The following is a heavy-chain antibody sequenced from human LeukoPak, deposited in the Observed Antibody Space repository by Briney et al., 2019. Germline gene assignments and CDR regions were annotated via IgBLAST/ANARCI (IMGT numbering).Heavy chain of an antibody. D-gene: IGHD6-13*01. V-gene: IGHV5-51*07. CDR1: GYSFTSYW. CDR3: ARAGIAGGYGMDV. Sequence: GESLKISCKGSGYSFTSYWIGWVHQMPGKGLEWMGVIYPGDSDTRYSPSFQGQVTISADKSISTAYLQWSSLKASDTAMYYCARAGIAGGYGMDVWGQGTTVTVSS. J-gene: IGHJ6*02. CDR2: IYPGDSDT.